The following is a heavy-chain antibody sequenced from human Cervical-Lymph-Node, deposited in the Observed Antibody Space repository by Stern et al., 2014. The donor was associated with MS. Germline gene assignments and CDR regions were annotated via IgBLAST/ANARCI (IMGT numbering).Heavy chain of an antibody. CDR3: ARDSGGWYPNPLDY. CDR2: INPRSGGA. J-gene: IGHJ4*02. D-gene: IGHD6-19*01. CDR1: GYTFTVYY. V-gene: IGHV1-2*06. Sequence: QLVQSGAEVTKPGASVKLSCKTSGYTFTVYYIHLVRQAPGHGLEWMGLINPRSGGANYAQRFQGRVDMTRDTSTTTAYMELSGLMSDDAALYYCARDSGGWYPNPLDYWGQGTLVTVSS.